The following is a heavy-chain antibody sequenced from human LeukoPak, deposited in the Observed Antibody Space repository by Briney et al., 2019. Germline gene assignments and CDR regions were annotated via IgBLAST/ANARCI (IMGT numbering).Heavy chain of an antibody. Sequence: SWALSLTCAVSVGSLSSSNWWSWVRQPPGKGLEWIGESYHSGSTNYNPSLKSRVTISVDKSKNRFSLKLSSVTAADTAVYYCARAPRESSSWYNWFDPWGQGTLVTVSS. CDR3: ARAPRESSSWYNWFDP. D-gene: IGHD6-13*01. CDR2: SYHSGST. J-gene: IGHJ5*02. CDR1: VGSLSSSNW. V-gene: IGHV4-4*02.